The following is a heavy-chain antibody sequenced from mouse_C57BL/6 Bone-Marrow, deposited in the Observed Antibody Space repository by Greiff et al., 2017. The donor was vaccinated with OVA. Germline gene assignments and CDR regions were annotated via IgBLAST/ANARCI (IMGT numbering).Heavy chain of an antibody. V-gene: IGHV3-6*01. J-gene: IGHJ2*01. CDR1: GYSITSGYY. CDR2: ISYDGSN. Sequence: EVQLQQSGPGLVKPSQSLSLTCSVTGYSITSGYYWNWIRQFPGNKLEWMGYISYDGSNNYNPSLKNRISITRDTSKNQFFLKLNSVTTEDTATYYCAREGGYYFDYWGQGTTLTVSS. D-gene: IGHD3-1*01. CDR3: AREGGYYFDY.